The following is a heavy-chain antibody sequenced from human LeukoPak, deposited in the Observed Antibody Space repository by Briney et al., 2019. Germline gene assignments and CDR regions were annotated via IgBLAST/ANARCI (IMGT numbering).Heavy chain of an antibody. CDR2: IYYSGST. CDR1: GGSISSYY. V-gene: IGHV4-59*01. D-gene: IGHD3-3*01. Sequence: PETLSLTCTVPGGSISSYYRNWIRQPPGKGLEWIGYIYYSGSTNYNPPLKRRVTISVETSENQFLLELSSVTPADTAVYYCARNFRHYDRRFDPRSQGTLVTVSS. CDR3: ARNFRHYDRRFDP. J-gene: IGHJ5*02.